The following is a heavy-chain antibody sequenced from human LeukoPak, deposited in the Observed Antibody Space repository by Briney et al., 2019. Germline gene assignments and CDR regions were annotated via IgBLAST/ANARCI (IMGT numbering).Heavy chain of an antibody. V-gene: IGHV1-8*01. CDR1: GYTFTNYD. Sequence: ASVKVSCKASGYTFTNYDINWVRQATGQGLEWMGWMNPNSGNTGYAQKFQGRVTMTRNTFISTAYIDLSSLKSEDTAVYYCAKSVGPGGSSYNWFDPWGQGTLVTVSS. J-gene: IGHJ5*02. D-gene: IGHD1-26*01. CDR3: AKSVGPGGSSYNWFDP. CDR2: MNPNSGNT.